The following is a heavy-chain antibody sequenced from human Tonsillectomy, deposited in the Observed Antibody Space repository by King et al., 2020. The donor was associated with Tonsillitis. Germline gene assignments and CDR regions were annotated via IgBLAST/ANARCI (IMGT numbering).Heavy chain of an antibody. Sequence: VQLVESGGGLVQPGGSLRLSCAASGFTFSNYWMSWVRQAPGKGLEWVANIRQDGNEKYYVEFVEGRFTISRDNAKNSLYLQMDSLRAEDTAVYYCARVSYDSSGRDYWGQGTLVTVSS. CDR3: ARVSYDSSGRDY. J-gene: IGHJ4*02. CDR1: GFTFSNYW. CDR2: IRQDGNEK. D-gene: IGHD3-22*01. V-gene: IGHV3-7*01.